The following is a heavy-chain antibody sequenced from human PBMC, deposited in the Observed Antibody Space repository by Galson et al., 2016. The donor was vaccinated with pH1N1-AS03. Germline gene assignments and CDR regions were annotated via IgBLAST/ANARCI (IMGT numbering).Heavy chain of an antibody. V-gene: IGHV3-9*01. CDR2: ISWNSNKI. J-gene: IGHJ3*02. D-gene: IGHD3/OR15-3a*01. CDR3: TKGGAASADFFDI. Sequence: SLRLSCAVSGFRFDDYAMHWVRQAPGKGLEWVSSISWNSNKIDYADSVKGRFTISRDSAKHSLNLQMNSLRAEDTALYYCTKGGAASADFFDIWGQGTMVTVSS. CDR1: GFRFDDYA.